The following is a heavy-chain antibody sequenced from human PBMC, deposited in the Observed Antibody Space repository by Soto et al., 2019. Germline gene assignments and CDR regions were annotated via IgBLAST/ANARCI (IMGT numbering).Heavy chain of an antibody. J-gene: IGHJ4*02. CDR3: AKGGLTITMIDTDAD. D-gene: IGHD3-22*01. Sequence: QVQLVESGGGVVQPGRSLRLSCAASGFTFSSYGMHWVRQAPGKGLEWVAVISYDGSNEYYADSVKGRFTISRDNSKNRPYLQRNGLRGEDTAGYYCAKGGLTITMIDTDADWGQGTLVTVSS. CDR2: ISYDGSNE. CDR1: GFTFSSYG. V-gene: IGHV3-30*18.